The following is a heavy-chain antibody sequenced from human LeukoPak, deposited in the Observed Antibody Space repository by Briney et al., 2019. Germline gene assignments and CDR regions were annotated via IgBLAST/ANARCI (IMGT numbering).Heavy chain of an antibody. CDR2: IYYSGST. CDR3: ARVGSSGWYFGGFGY. Sequence: SETLSLTCTVSGGSISSYYWSWIRQPPGKGLEWIGYIYYSGSTNYNPSLKSRVTISVDTSKNQFSLKLSSVTAADTAVYYCARVGSSGWYFGGFGYWGQGTLVTVSS. V-gene: IGHV4-59*01. J-gene: IGHJ4*02. D-gene: IGHD6-19*01. CDR1: GGSISSYY.